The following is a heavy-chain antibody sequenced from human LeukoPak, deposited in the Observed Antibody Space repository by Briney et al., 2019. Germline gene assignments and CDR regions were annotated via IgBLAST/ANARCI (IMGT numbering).Heavy chain of an antibody. V-gene: IGHV4-4*07. D-gene: IGHD3-10*01. Sequence: SETLSLTCTVSGGSISSYYLSWIRQPAGKGLVWIGRIYSRVTTYNPSLKSRVTMSADTSRNHVSLTLNSVTAADTAVYYCARDSGTTGEVKFDPWGQGTLVTVSS. CDR2: IYSRVT. CDR1: GGSISSYY. J-gene: IGHJ5*02. CDR3: ARDSGTTGEVKFDP.